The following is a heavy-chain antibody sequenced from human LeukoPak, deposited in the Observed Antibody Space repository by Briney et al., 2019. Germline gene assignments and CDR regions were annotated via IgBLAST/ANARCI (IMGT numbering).Heavy chain of an antibody. Sequence: GGSLRLSCTGSGFPFSSYGMHWVRQTPGRGLEWVACMRGDGGTEYYADSVKGRFTIARDDSHSTVYLHMNTLRPDDTAVYYCAKDLNTVVMQCCNSWGQGTLVSVSS. CDR2: MRGDGGTE. J-gene: IGHJ4*02. V-gene: IGHV3-30*02. D-gene: IGHD2-21*01. CDR1: GFPFSSYG. CDR3: AKDLNTVVMQCCNS.